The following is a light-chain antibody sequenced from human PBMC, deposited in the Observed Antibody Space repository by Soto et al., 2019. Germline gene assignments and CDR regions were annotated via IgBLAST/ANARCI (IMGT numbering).Light chain of an antibody. V-gene: IGKV3-20*01. CDR3: QRYGSSPET. J-gene: IGKJ1*01. Sequence: EIVLTQSPGTLSLSPGERATLSCRASQSVSSNFLAWYQQKPGQAPRLLMYGASSRATNIPARFSGSGSGTDFTLTISRLEPEDFAVYYCQRYGSSPETCGQGTKVEMK. CDR2: GAS. CDR1: QSVSSNF.